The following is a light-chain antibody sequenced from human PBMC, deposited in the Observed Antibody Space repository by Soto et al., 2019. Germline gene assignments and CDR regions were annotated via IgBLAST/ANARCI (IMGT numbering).Light chain of an antibody. J-gene: IGKJ2*01. CDR2: DAS. CDR1: QKISVW. V-gene: IGKV1-5*01. CDR3: QQYDSSSPT. Sequence: DIQMTQSPSTRSASVGDGGTTTARPSQKISVWLAWYQQRPGKAPKFLIYDASSLETGVPSRFSGSGSGTEFTLTIRSLQPDDFATYYCQQYDSSSPTFGQGTKLEIK.